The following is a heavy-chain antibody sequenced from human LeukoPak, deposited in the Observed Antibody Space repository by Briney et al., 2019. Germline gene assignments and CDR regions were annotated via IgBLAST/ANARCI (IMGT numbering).Heavy chain of an antibody. CDR1: GFTFSSYA. CDR2: ISGSGGST. CDR3: AKDWLAAAVHYYYGMDV. Sequence: GGSLRLSCAASGFTFSSYAMSWVRQAPGKGLEWVSAISGSGGSTYYADSVKGRFTISRDNSKNTLYLQMNSLRAEDTAVYYCAKDWLAAAVHYYYGMDVWGQGTTVTVSS. D-gene: IGHD6-13*01. J-gene: IGHJ6*02. V-gene: IGHV3-23*01.